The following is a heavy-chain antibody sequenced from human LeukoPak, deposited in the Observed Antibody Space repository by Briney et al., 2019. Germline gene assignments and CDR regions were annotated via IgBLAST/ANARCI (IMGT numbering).Heavy chain of an antibody. D-gene: IGHD2-2*01. CDR2: IYTSGST. Sequence: PSETLSLTCTVSGGSISSYFWSWIRHPAGKGLEWIGRIYTSGSTNYNPSLKSRVTMSVDTSKNQFSLKLSSVTAADTAVYYCAREGHCSSTSCYGTNFSLDYWGQGTLVTVSS. CDR1: GGSISSYF. V-gene: IGHV4-4*07. CDR3: AREGHCSSTSCYGTNFSLDY. J-gene: IGHJ4*02.